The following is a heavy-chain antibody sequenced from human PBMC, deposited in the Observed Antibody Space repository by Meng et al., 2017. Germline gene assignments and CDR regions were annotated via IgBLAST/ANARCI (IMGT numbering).Heavy chain of an antibody. J-gene: IGHJ6*02. CDR2: INPNSGGT. Sequence: ASVKVFCKASGYTFTGYYMHWVRQAPGQGLEWMGRINPNSGGTNYAQKFQGRVTMTRDTSISTAYMELSRLRSDDTAVYYCAKGSDYGDYDYYYGMDVWGQGTTVTVSS. V-gene: IGHV1-2*06. D-gene: IGHD4-17*01. CDR3: AKGSDYGDYDYYYGMDV. CDR1: GYTFTGYY.